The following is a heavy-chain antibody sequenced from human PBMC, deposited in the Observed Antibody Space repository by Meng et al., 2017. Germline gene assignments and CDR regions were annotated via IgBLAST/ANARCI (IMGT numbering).Heavy chain of an antibody. CDR2: ISGDGSIT. J-gene: IGHJ4*02. D-gene: IGHD1-1*01. Sequence: EVQLVGAGGGLVQPGGYLRLSCAASGFTLNNYWMHWVRQVPGKGLVWVSRISGDGSITNYADSVKGRFTISRDNAKNTLYLQMNSLRPEDTAVYYCLDEAPRSDYWGQGSLVTVSS. CDR1: GFTLNNYW. V-gene: IGHV3-74*01. CDR3: LDEAPRSDY.